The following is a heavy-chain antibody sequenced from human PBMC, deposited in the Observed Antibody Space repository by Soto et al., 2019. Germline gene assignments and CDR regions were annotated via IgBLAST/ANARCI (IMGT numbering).Heavy chain of an antibody. D-gene: IGHD6-13*01. CDR2: ISAYNGNT. CDR1: GYTFTSYG. Sequence: ASVKVSCKASGYTFTSYGISWVRQAHGQGLEWMGWISAYNGNTNYAQKLQGRVTMTTDTSTSTAYMELRSLRSDDTAVYYCARNLGGYSSSWYYYYYGMDVWGQGTTVTVSS. CDR3: ARNLGGYSSSWYYYYYGMDV. V-gene: IGHV1-18*01. J-gene: IGHJ6*02.